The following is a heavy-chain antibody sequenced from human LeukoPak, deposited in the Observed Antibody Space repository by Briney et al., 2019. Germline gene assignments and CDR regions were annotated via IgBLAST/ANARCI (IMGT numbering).Heavy chain of an antibody. CDR2: ISGSGAKT. CDR1: EFTFDSYA. J-gene: IGHJ4*02. CDR3: AKTSVSSGWPELFDF. V-gene: IGHV3-23*01. D-gene: IGHD6-19*01. Sequence: SGGSLRLSCAASEFTFDSYAMNWVRQAPGKGLEWVSAISGSGAKTYYANSVKGRFTISRDNSKSTLFLQMDSLRAEDTAIYYCAKTSVSSGWPELFDFWGQGTLVTVSS.